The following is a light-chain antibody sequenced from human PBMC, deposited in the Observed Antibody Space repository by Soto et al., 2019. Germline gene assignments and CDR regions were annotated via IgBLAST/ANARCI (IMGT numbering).Light chain of an antibody. V-gene: IGKV3D-20*02. CDR1: QNLGTLY. CDR2: SAS. Sequence: EIVLTQSPGTLSLSPGERGTLSCRASQNLGTLYLAWFQQKSGQAPRLLIYSASRRATGIPDRFTGSGSGTDFTLTINRVEPEDFAVYYCQQRYNWLTFGGGTKVDIK. CDR3: QQRYNWLT. J-gene: IGKJ4*01.